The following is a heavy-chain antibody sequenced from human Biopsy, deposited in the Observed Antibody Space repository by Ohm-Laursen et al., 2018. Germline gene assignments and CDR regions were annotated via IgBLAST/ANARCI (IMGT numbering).Heavy chain of an antibody. CDR2: ISWNSGRI. J-gene: IGHJ3*02. V-gene: IGHV3-9*01. CDR1: GFNFDDFA. D-gene: IGHD5-24*01. Sequence: SLRLSCTASGFNFDDFAMHWVRQTPGKGLEWVSGISWNSGRIAYADSVKGRFTISRDNAKNSLYLQMNSLRAEDTALYYCAKGQAPDGYNYAFDIWGQGAMLTVSS. CDR3: AKGQAPDGYNYAFDI.